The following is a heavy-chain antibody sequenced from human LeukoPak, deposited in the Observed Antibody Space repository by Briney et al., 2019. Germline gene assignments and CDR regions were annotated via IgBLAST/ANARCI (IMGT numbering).Heavy chain of an antibody. Sequence: ASVKVSCKTSGYTFTSYGISWVRQAPGQGLEWMGWISAYNGNTNFAQKLQGRVTMTTDTSTSTAYMELRSLRSDDTAVYYCARVAEQWLTSDYWGQGTLVTVSS. CDR2: ISAYNGNT. V-gene: IGHV1-18*01. CDR1: GYTFTSYG. J-gene: IGHJ4*02. D-gene: IGHD6-19*01. CDR3: ARVAEQWLTSDY.